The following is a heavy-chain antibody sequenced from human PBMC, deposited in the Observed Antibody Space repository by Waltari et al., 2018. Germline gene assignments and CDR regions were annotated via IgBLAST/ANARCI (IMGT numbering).Heavy chain of an antibody. CDR2: IGTAGDT. CDR1: GFTFRSYD. CDR3: ARDRGLYGMDV. V-gene: IGHV3-13*01. J-gene: IGHJ6*02. Sequence: EVQLVESGGGLVQPGGSLTLSCAASGFTFRSYDMHWVRQATGKGLEWVSAIGTAGDTYYPGSVKGRFTISRENAKNSLYLQMNSLRAGDTAVYYCARDRGLYGMDVWGQGTTVTVSS.